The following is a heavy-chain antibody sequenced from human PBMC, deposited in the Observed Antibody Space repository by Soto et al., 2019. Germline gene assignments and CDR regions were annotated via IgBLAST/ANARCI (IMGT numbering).Heavy chain of an antibody. V-gene: IGHV2-26*01. CDR2: IFSNDEK. D-gene: IGHD6-13*01. Sequence: QVTLKESGPVLVKPTETLTLTCTVSGFSLSNARMGVSWIRQPPGKALEWLAHIFSNDEKSYSTSLKSRLTIPTDTSKXXVXLXXTNMDPVYTPTYYRARIGYSSSWYLGGAPHGYFDLWGRGTLVTVSS. CDR1: GFSLSNARMG. CDR3: ARIGYSSSWYLGGAPHGYFDL. J-gene: IGHJ2*01.